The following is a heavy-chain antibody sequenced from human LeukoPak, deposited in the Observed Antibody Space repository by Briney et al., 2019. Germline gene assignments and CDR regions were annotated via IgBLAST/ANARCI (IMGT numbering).Heavy chain of an antibody. CDR2: INPSGGST. CDR3: ARAGSRITIFGVAIIPYFDY. Sequence: ASVKVSCKASGYTFTSYYMHWVRQAPGQGLEWMGIINPSGGSTSYAQKFQGRVTMTRDTSISTAYMELSRLRSDDTAVYYCARAGSRITIFGVAIIPYFDYWGQGTLVTVSS. D-gene: IGHD3-3*01. CDR1: GYTFTSYY. V-gene: IGHV1-46*01. J-gene: IGHJ4*02.